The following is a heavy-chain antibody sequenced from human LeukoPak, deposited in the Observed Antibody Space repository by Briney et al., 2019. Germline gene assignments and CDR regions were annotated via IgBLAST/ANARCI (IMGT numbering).Heavy chain of an antibody. J-gene: IGHJ4*02. Sequence: ASVKVSCKASGSTFTNSAVQWVRQARGQRLEWIGWVVVGSGNTNNAQKFQERVTITRDMSTSTAYMELSSLRSEDTAVYYCAADNLLEGYWGQGTLVTVSS. CDR1: GSTFTNSA. D-gene: IGHD1-1*01. CDR3: AADNLLEGY. V-gene: IGHV1-58*01. CDR2: VVVGSGNT.